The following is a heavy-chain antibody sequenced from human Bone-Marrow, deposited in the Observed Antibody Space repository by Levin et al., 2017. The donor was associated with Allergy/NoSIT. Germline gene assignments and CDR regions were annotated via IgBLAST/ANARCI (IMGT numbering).Heavy chain of an antibody. CDR1: GGSISSGIYY. CDR3: AREAGRGYGRTPFRAFDY. D-gene: IGHD5-18*01. CDR2: IYYSGST. V-gene: IGHV4-61*09. Sequence: PSETLSLTCSVSGGSISSGIYYWSWIRQPAGKGLEWIGHIYYSGSTSYNPSLKSRVALSIDTLKNQFSLKLTSVTAADTAVYYCAREAGRGYGRTPFRAFDYWGQGTLVTVSS. J-gene: IGHJ4*02.